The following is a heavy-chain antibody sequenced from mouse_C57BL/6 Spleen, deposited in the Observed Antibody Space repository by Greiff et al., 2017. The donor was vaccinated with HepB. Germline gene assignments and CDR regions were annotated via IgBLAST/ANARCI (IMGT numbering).Heavy chain of an antibody. J-gene: IGHJ1*03. CDR2: INPNNGGT. CDR1: GYTFTDYN. Sequence: VQLKESGPELVKPGASVKIPCKASGYTFTDYNMDWVKQSHGKSLEWIGDINPNNGGTIYNQKFKGKATLTVDKSSSTAYMELRSLTSEDTAVYYCARPDYYGSSYVEYFDVWGTGTTVTVSS. CDR3: ARPDYYGSSYVEYFDV. D-gene: IGHD1-1*01. V-gene: IGHV1-18*01.